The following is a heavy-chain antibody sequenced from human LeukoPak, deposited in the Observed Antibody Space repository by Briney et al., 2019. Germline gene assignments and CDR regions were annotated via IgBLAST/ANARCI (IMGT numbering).Heavy chain of an antibody. CDR1: GFTFSSYA. D-gene: IGHD6-19*01. J-gene: IGHJ4*02. Sequence: PGGSLRLSCAASGFTFSSYAMHWVRQAPGKGLEWVAVVSYDGINKYYADSVKGRFTISRDNSKNTLFLQMNSLRAEDTAVYSCAGSPRSGWYWFDYWGQGTLVTVSS. V-gene: IGHV3-30*04. CDR2: VSYDGINK. CDR3: AGSPRSGWYWFDY.